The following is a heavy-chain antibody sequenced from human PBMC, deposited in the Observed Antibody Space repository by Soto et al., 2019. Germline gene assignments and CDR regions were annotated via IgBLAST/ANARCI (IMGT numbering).Heavy chain of an antibody. CDR1: GLTVSHNY. CDR2: LYTEGTT. V-gene: IGHV3-53*01. CDR3: VRPRPSGENYGMDV. J-gene: IGHJ6*02. D-gene: IGHD3-16*01. Sequence: EVPLVESGGGLIQPGGSLRLSCVASGLTVSHNYMAWVRQAPEMGLEWVSILYTEGTTYYADSVKGRFTISRDSSKNTLFLQMDSLRAEDTAVYYCVRPRPSGENYGMDVWGQGTTVTVSS.